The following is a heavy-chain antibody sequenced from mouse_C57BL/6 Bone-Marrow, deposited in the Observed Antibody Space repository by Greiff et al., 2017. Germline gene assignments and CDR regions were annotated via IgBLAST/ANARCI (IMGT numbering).Heavy chain of an antibody. D-gene: IGHD1-1*01. J-gene: IGHJ3*01. CDR3: ARNGNGFAY. Sequence: VQLQQPGAELVKPGASVKLSCKASGYTFTSYWMQWVKQRPGQGLEWIGEIDPSDSYTNYNQKFKGKATLTVDTSSSTAYMQLSSLTSEDSGVYYCARNGNGFAYWGQGTLVTVSA. V-gene: IGHV1-50*01. CDR2: IDPSDSYT. CDR1: GYTFTSYW.